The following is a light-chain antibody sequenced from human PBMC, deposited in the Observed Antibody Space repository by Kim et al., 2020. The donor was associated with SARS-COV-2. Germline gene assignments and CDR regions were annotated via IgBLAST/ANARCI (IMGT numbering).Light chain of an antibody. CDR3: LLSYGDTRV. CDR2: DTN. J-gene: IGLJ2*01. CDR1: TGGVTSSHY. V-gene: IGLV7-46*01. Sequence: PGGTVTLACGSGTGGVTSSHYSYWYQQRPGHAPRTLIYDTNNKHSWTPARFSASLLGDRAALTLSGAQPEDEAEYYCLLSYGDTRVFGGGTQLTVL.